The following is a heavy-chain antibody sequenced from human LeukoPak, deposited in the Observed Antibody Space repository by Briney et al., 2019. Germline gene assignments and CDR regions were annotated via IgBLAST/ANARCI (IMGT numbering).Heavy chain of an antibody. CDR2: LSKSGNT. CDR3: ARARYVNSFYAFDI. D-gene: IGHD3-9*01. CDR1: GGSISSYY. J-gene: IGHJ3*02. V-gene: IGHV4-59*01. Sequence: SETLSLTCTVPGGSISSYYWSWIPLPPGKGLEWIGYLSKSGNTHYSPSLKSRVIIFGDTSKSQFFLKLSSVTAADTAMYYCARARYVNSFYAFDIWGQGTLVTVSS.